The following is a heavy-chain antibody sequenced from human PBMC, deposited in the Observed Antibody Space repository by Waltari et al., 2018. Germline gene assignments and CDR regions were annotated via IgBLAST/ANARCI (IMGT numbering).Heavy chain of an antibody. D-gene: IGHD6-13*01. Sequence: EVQLVESGGGLVKPGGSLRLSCAASGFTFSSYRMNWVRQAPGKGLEWVSSISSSSSYKYYADSVKGRFTISRDNAKNSLYLQMNSLRAEDTAVYYCAGDRGYSSSWTPGYYGMDVWGQGTTVTVSS. CDR1: GFTFSSYR. J-gene: IGHJ6*02. V-gene: IGHV3-21*01. CDR3: AGDRGYSSSWTPGYYGMDV. CDR2: ISSSSSYK.